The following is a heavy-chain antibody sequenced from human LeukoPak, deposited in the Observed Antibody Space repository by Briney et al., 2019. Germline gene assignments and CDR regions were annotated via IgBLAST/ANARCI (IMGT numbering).Heavy chain of an antibody. J-gene: IGHJ6*02. CDR3: ARDHSTCGMDV. Sequence: PGGSLRLSCAASGFTFSSYSMNWVRQAPGKGLEWVSSISSSSSYIYYADSVKGRFTISRDKAKNSLYLQMNSLRAEDTAVYYCARDHSTCGMDVWGQGTTVTVSS. D-gene: IGHD2-2*01. V-gene: IGHV3-21*01. CDR1: GFTFSSYS. CDR2: ISSSSSYI.